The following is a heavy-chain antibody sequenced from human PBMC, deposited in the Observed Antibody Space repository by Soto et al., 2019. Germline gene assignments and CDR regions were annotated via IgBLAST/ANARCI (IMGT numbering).Heavy chain of an antibody. CDR1: GGSISSSSSYY. CDR3: ARGHPQQN. Sequence: SETLSLTCTVSGGSISSSSSYYWGWIRQPPGKGLEWIGEINHSGSTNYNPSLKSRVTISVDTSKNQFSLKLSSVAAADTAVYYCARGHPQQNWGQGTLVTVSS. V-gene: IGHV4-39*07. J-gene: IGHJ4*02. CDR2: INHSGST.